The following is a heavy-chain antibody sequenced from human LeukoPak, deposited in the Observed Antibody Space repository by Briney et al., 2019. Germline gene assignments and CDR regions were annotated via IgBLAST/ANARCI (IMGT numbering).Heavy chain of an antibody. CDR1: GYTFTSYD. Sequence: ASVKVSCKAPGYTFTSYDINWVRRATGQGLEWMGWMNPNSGNTGYAQKFQGRVTITRNTSLSTAYMELSSLRSEDTAVYYCARGLGDYNYYYYMDVWGKGTTVTVSS. V-gene: IGHV1-8*03. D-gene: IGHD1-26*01. CDR2: MNPNSGNT. CDR3: ARGLGDYNYYYYMDV. J-gene: IGHJ6*03.